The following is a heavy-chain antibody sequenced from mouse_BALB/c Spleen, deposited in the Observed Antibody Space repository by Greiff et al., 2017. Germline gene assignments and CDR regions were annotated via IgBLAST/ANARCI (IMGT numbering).Heavy chain of an antibody. CDR3: AREVHYYGYGFAY. J-gene: IGHJ3*01. D-gene: IGHD1-2*01. V-gene: IGHV2-2*02. CDR1: GFSLTSYG. Sequence: VKLVESGPGLVQPSQSLSITCTVSGFSLTSYGVHWVRQSPGKGLEWLGVIWSGGSTDYNAAFISRLSISKDNSKSQVFFKMNSLQANDTAIYYCAREVHYYGYGFAYWGQGTLVTVSA. CDR2: IWSGGST.